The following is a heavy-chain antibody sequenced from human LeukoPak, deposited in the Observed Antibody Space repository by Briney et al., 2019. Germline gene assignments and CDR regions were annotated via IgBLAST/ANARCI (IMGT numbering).Heavy chain of an antibody. J-gene: IGHJ4*02. D-gene: IGHD2/OR15-2a*01. CDR1: GFTFSGHG. V-gene: IGHV3-30*18. CDR3: AKDVSLQAPVDY. CDR2: ISYDGSNK. Sequence: QPGRSLRLSCAASGFTFSGHGMHWVRQAPGKGLEWVAVISYDGSNKYYADSVKGRFTISRDNSKNTLYLQMNSLRAEDTAVYYCAKDVSLQAPVDYWGQGTLVTVSS.